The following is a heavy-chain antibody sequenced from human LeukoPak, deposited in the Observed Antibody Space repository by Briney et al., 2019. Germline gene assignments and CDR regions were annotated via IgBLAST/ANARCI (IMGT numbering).Heavy chain of an antibody. V-gene: IGHV3-7*01. J-gene: IGHJ4*02. CDR2: IQIDGSEI. CDR1: AFTFSNYW. CDR3: ARDRGYSTFDY. Sequence: GGSLRLSCAASAFTFSNYWMSWVRQAPGKGLEWVANIQIDGSEINYVDSVKGRFTISRDNAKNSLYLQMHSLRVDDTAVYYCARDRGYSTFDYWGQGTLVTVSS. D-gene: IGHD4-23*01.